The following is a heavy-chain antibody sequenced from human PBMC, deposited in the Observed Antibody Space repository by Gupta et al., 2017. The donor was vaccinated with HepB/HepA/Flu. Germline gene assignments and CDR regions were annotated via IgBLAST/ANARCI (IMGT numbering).Heavy chain of an antibody. CDR2: VFHSGSI. CDR1: GGAIVSDDYW. CDR3: ARQKGLGKWTLDY. J-gene: IGHJ4*02. V-gene: IGHV4-39*01. D-gene: IGHD3/OR15-3a*01. Sequence: QLQLQESGPGLVKPSETLSLTCAVSGGAIVSDDYWWAWIRQPPGKGLEWLGSVFHSGSIHHTPPLARRLTTSVDTSKNQFTLKMTSLTAADTAVYYCARQKGLGKWTLDYWGQGSLVTVSP.